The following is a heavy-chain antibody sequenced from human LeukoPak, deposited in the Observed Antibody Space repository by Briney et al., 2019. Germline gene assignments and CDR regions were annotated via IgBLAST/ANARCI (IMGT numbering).Heavy chain of an antibody. CDR2: IYHSGST. CDR1: GYSISSGYY. V-gene: IGHV4-38-2*01. D-gene: IGHD6-13*01. Sequence: PSETLSLTCAVSGYSISSGYYWGWIRQPPGKGLEWIGSIYHSGSTYYNPSLKSRVTISVDTSKNQFSLKLSSVTAADTAVYYCARYKQQLAGRTHFDYWGQGTLVTVSS. CDR3: ARYKQQLAGRTHFDY. J-gene: IGHJ4*02.